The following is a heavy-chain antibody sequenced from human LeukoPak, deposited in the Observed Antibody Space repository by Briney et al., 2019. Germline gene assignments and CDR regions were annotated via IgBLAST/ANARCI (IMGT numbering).Heavy chain of an antibody. CDR3: AKPTYYDFWSGYDY. CDR1: GFTVSDST. J-gene: IGHJ4*02. D-gene: IGHD3-3*01. CDR2: IRSKANSYAT. Sequence: PGGSLKLSCAASGFTVSDSTMHWVRQASGKGLEWVGRIRSKANSYATAYAASVKGRFTISRDDSKNTLYLQMNSLRAEDTAVYYCAKPTYYDFWSGYDYWGQGTLVTVSS. V-gene: IGHV3-73*01.